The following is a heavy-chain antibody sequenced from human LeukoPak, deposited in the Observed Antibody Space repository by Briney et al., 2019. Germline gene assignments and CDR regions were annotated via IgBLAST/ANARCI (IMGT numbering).Heavy chain of an antibody. CDR2: ISGGGGST. Sequence: PGGSLRLSCAASGFTFSSYAMSCVRQAPGKGGGWVSAISGGGGSTYYADSVKGRFTISRDNSKNTLYLQMNSLRAEDRAVYYCAKGFIAAAGTMDYWGQGTLVTVSS. D-gene: IGHD6-13*01. J-gene: IGHJ4*02. V-gene: IGHV3-23*01. CDR1: GFTFSSYA. CDR3: AKGFIAAAGTMDY.